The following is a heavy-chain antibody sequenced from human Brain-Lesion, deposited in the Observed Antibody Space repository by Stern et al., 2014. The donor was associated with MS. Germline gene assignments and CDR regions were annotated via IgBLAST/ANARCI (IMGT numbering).Heavy chain of an antibody. J-gene: IGHJ5*02. V-gene: IGHV3-53*01. Sequence: VQLVQSGGKLIPPGESLTLSCAASGFSVSNNYMTWVRQAPGKGLEWVRLIYSGGGTYYADSVKGRFTIARDNSKNTLYLQMNNLRAEDTAVYYCARDRTCTGGSCYGTWGQGTLVTVSS. CDR3: ARDRTCTGGSCYGT. D-gene: IGHD2-15*01. CDR1: GFSVSNNY. CDR2: IYSGGGT.